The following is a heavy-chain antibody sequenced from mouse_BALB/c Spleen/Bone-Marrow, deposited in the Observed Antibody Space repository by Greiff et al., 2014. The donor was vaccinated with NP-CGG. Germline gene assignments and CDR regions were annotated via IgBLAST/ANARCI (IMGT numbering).Heavy chain of an antibody. V-gene: IGHV1-69*02. D-gene: IGHD2-14*01. CDR2: IYPSDSYS. Sequence: VQLQQSGAELVRPGASVKVSCKASDYTFTNYWINWVRQRPGQGLEWIGNIYPSDSYSNYNQKFKDKATLTVDKSSSTAYMQLSSPTSEDSAVYYCTRRDRYDYYGVDYWGQGTSVTVSS. J-gene: IGHJ4*01. CDR3: TRRDRYDYYGVDY. CDR1: DYTFTNYW.